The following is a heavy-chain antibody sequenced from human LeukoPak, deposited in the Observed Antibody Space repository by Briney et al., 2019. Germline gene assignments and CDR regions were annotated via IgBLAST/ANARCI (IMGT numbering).Heavy chain of an antibody. CDR2: IYHSGST. D-gene: IGHD6-13*01. CDR1: GGSISSGGYY. Sequence: PSQTLSLTRTVSGGSISSGGYYWSWIRQPPGKGLEWIGYIYHSGSTYYNPSLKSRLTISVDRSKNQFSLKLTSVTAAASAVYYCASSLGIAASFDYWGQGTLVTVSS. V-gene: IGHV4-30-2*01. CDR3: ASSLGIAASFDY. J-gene: IGHJ4*02.